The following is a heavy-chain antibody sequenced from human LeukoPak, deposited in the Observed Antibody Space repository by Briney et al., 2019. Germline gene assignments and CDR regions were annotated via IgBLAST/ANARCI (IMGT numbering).Heavy chain of an antibody. V-gene: IGHV4-39*01. J-gene: IGHJ6*02. CDR2: FYYSGST. CDR3: ARRGPQTDYYYGMDV. D-gene: IGHD1-1*01. CDR1: GGSISSSSYY. Sequence: SETLSLTCTVSGGSISSSSYYWGWVRQPPGKGLEWIVSFYYSGSTYYNPSLKSRVTISVDTSKSQFSLKLSSVTAADTAVYYCARRGPQTDYYYGMDVWGQGTTVTVSS.